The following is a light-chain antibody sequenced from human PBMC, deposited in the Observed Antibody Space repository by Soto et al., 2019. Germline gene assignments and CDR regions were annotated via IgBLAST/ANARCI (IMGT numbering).Light chain of an antibody. CDR3: QQTYSTPHT. CDR1: QTITTY. J-gene: IGKJ2*01. CDR2: AAI. V-gene: IGKV1-39*01. Sequence: DIQMTQSPSSLSASVGDKVTITCRASQTITTYLTWSQHKPGKAPKLLVCAAIRLQSGVPARLSGSGSGTDFTRSISSLQPEDFATYYCQQTYSTPHTFGQGTKGEIK.